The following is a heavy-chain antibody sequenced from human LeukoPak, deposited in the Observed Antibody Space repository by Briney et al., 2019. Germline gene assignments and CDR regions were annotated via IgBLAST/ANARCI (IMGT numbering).Heavy chain of an antibody. CDR1: GYTLTELS. Sequence: ASVKVSCKVPGYTLTELSMHWVRQAPGKGLEWMGGFDPEDGETIYAQKFQGRVTMTEDTSTDTAYMELSSLRSEDTAVYYCATVWVYSSGWRENRNWYNYWDQGTLVTVSS. D-gene: IGHD6-19*01. V-gene: IGHV1-24*01. CDR3: ATVWVYSSGWRENRNWYNY. J-gene: IGHJ4*02. CDR2: FDPEDGET.